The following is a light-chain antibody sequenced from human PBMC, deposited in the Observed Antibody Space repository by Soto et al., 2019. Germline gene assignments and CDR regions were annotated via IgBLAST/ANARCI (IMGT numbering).Light chain of an antibody. V-gene: IGLV1-40*01. CDR2: GNS. CDR1: SSNIGAGYD. Sequence: QSVLTQPPSVSGAPGQRVTISCTGSSSNIGAGYDVHWYKQLPGTAPKLLIYGNSNRPSGVPDRFSGSKSGTSASLAITGLQAEDEADYYCQSYDSRLSGSVFGGGTKVTVL. J-gene: IGLJ2*01. CDR3: QSYDSRLSGSV.